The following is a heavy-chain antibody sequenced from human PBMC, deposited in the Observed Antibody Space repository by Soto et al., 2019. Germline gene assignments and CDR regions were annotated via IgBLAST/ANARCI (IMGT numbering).Heavy chain of an antibody. J-gene: IGHJ5*02. CDR1: GGSISSYY. Sequence: SETLSLTCTVSGGSISSYYWSWIRQPPGKGLEWIGYIYYSGSTNYNPSLKSRVTISVDTSKNQFSLKLSSVTAADTAVYYCARTYSSSSLGDWFDPWGQGTLVTVSS. CDR2: IYYSGST. D-gene: IGHD6-6*01. V-gene: IGHV4-59*01. CDR3: ARTYSSSSLGDWFDP.